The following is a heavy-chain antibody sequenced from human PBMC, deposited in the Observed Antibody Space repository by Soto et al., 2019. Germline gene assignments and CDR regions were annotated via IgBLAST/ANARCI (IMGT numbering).Heavy chain of an antibody. CDR2: ISWNSETI. CDR3: AKDMKWGGMTTIHYVDS. D-gene: IGHD4-17*01. J-gene: IGHJ4*02. V-gene: IGHV3-9*01. CDR1: GFTVDDYA. Sequence: EVQLVESGGGLVQPGRSLRLSCAASGFTVDDYAMHWVRQAPGKGLVWVSGISWNSETIDYADSVKGRFTISRDNAKTFLFMQMNSQGPDETALYYCAKDMKWGGMTTIHYVDSWGQGTLVTVST.